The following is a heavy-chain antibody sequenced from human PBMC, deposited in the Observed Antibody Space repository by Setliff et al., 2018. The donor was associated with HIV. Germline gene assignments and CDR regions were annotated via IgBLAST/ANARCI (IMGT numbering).Heavy chain of an antibody. CDR2: IYQSGST. J-gene: IGHJ4*02. CDR3: ARLDTVMLYTDC. V-gene: IGHV4-38-2*02. D-gene: IGHD3-16*01. CDR1: HYSISSEYY. Sequence: ETLSLTCTVSHYSISSEYYWGWFRQPPGKGLEYIGSIYQSGSTYYSPSLKSRISMSIDTSKDQFSLRLKSVTASDMAVYYCARLDTVMLYTDCWGQGTLVTVSS.